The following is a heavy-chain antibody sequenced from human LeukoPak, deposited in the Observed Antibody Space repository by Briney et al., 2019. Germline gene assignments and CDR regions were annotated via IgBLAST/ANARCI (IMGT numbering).Heavy chain of an antibody. CDR2: TYYTGSA. CDR1: GGTITSGSYH. Sequence: PSETLSLSCTVSGGTITSGSYHWGWIRQSPGKGLEWIVNTYYTGSAYDRPSLQSRVSISVDTSKKEFSLKLTSVTAADAAVYYWARDRDGYAYSFDYWGQGTLVTVAS. CDR3: ARDRDGYAYSFDY. J-gene: IGHJ4*02. V-gene: IGHV4-39*02. D-gene: IGHD5-24*01.